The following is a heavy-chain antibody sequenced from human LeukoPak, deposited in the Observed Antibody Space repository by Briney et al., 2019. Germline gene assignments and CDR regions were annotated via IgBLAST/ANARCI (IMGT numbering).Heavy chain of an antibody. CDR3: AKAPLSIWGSYRFDY. CDR1: GFTFSSYA. V-gene: IGHV3-23*01. Sequence: TGGSLRLSCAASGFTFSSYAMSWVRQAPGKGLEWVSAISGSGGSTYYADSVKGRFTISRDNSKNTLYLQMNSLRAEDTAVYYCAKAPLSIWGSYRFDYWGQGTLVTVSS. J-gene: IGHJ4*02. CDR2: ISGSGGST. D-gene: IGHD3-16*02.